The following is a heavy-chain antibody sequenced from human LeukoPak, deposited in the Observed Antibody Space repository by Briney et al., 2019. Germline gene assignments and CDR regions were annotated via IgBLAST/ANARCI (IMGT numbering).Heavy chain of an antibody. CDR2: IYHSGST. Sequence: SGTLSLTCAVSGGSISSSNWWSWVRQPPGKGLEWIGEIYHSGSTNYNPSLKSRVTISVDKSKNQFSLKLSSVTAADTAVYYCARSYWTGYHYLTFWGQGTLVTVSS. V-gene: IGHV4-4*02. D-gene: IGHD3/OR15-3a*01. CDR1: GGSISSSNW. CDR3: ARSYWTGYHYLTF. J-gene: IGHJ4*02.